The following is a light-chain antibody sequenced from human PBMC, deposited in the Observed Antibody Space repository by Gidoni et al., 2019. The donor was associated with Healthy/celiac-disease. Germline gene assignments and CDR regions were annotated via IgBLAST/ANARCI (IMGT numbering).Light chain of an antibody. CDR3: NSRDSSGNHVV. V-gene: IGLV3-19*01. CDR2: GKN. J-gene: IGLJ2*01. Sequence: SSELTQATAVPVSLGQTVRITCQGDSLRSYYASWYQQKPGQAPVLVIYGKNNRPSGIPDRFSGSSSGNTASLTITGAQAEDEADYYCNSRDSSGNHVVFGGGTKLTVL. CDR1: SLRSYY.